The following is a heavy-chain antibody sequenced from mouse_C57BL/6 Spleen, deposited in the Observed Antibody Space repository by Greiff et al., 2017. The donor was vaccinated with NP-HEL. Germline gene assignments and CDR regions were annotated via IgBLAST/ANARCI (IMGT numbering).Heavy chain of an antibody. Sequence: QVQLQQPGAELVKPGASVKMSCKASGYTFTSYWITWVKQRPGQGLEWIGDIYPGSGSTNYNEKFKSKATLTVDTSSSTAYMQLSSRTSEDSAVYYCARGPSYYGSTYWYFDVWGTGTTVTVSS. J-gene: IGHJ1*03. CDR3: ARGPSYYGSTYWYFDV. V-gene: IGHV1-55*01. D-gene: IGHD1-1*01. CDR2: IYPGSGST. CDR1: GYTFTSYW.